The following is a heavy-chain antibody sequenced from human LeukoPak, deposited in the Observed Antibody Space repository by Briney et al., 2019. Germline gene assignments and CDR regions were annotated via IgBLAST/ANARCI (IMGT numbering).Heavy chain of an antibody. CDR2: INHSGST. CDR1: GGSISSSSYY. Sequence: PSETLSLTCTVSGGSISSSSYYWGWIRQTPGKGLEWIGEINHSGSTNYNPSLKRRVTISVDTSKNQFSLKLSSVTAADTAVYYCARDGSPSCSGGSCYSIDFWGQGTLVTVSS. J-gene: IGHJ4*01. V-gene: IGHV4-39*07. CDR3: ARDGSPSCSGGSCYSIDF. D-gene: IGHD2-15*01.